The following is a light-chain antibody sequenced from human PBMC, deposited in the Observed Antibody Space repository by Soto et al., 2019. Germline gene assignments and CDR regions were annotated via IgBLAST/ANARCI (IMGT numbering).Light chain of an antibody. CDR1: QSISSW. CDR3: QQYNTYPAT. CDR2: KAS. J-gene: IGKJ3*01. V-gene: IGKV1-5*03. Sequence: DIQMTQSPSTLSASVGDSVIITCRASQSISSWLAWYRQKPGKAPKLLIYKASSLESGVPSRFSGSGSGTEFTLTISSLQPDDFAAYYCQQYNTYPATFGPGTKVDIK.